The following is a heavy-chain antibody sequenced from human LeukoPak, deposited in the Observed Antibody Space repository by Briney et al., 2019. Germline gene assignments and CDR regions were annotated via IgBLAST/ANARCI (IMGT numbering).Heavy chain of an antibody. CDR3: ARDVVVASGARTLDV. D-gene: IGHD2-15*01. CDR1: GYIFANYG. V-gene: IGHV1-18*01. CDR2: ISAYNGDR. Sequence: ASVTVSCKASGYIFANYGLSWVRQAPGQGLAWMAWISAYNGDRKYAQKYQGRISMTTDTSTSTASMELRSLTSDDTAMYYCARDVVVASGARTLDVWGQGTMVTVSS. J-gene: IGHJ3*01.